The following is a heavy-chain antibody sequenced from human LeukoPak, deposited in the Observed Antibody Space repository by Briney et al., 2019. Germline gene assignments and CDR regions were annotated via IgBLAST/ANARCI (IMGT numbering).Heavy chain of an antibody. CDR2: ITTSGRTI. D-gene: IGHD4-17*01. V-gene: IGHV3-11*04. CDR3: ARGEDYGTNSFDY. Sequence: GGSLRLSCAVSGFTFRDHAMSWVRQAPGKGLEWVSYITTSGRTIYYADSVKGRFTISRDNAKNSLYLQMNSLRAEDTAVYYCARGEDYGTNSFDYWGQGTLVTVSS. J-gene: IGHJ4*02. CDR1: GFTFRDHA.